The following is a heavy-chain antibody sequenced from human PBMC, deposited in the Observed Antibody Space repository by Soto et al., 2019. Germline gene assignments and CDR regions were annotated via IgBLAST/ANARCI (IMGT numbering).Heavy chain of an antibody. CDR3: ARESYDFWSGYYSGMDV. J-gene: IGHJ6*02. D-gene: IGHD3-3*01. Sequence: GESLKISCKGSGYSFTSYWIGWVLQLPEKGLEWMGIIYPGDSDTRYSPSFQGQVIISADKSISTAYLQWSSLKASDTAMYYCARESYDFWSGYYSGMDVWGQGTTVTVSS. CDR1: GYSFTSYW. V-gene: IGHV5-51*01. CDR2: IYPGDSDT.